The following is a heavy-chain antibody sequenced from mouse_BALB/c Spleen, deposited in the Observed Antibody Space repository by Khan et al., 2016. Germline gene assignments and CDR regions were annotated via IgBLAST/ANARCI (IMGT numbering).Heavy chain of an antibody. Sequence: EVQLQESGGGLVQPGGSLKLSCAASGFDFSRYWMSWVRQAPGKGLEWIGEINPDSSAINYTPSLKDKFIISRDNAKTTLYLQMSKVRTEDTARYYCPRNWDVGFDYGGQGTTLTVSS. J-gene: IGHJ2*01. CDR2: INPDSSAI. CDR1: GFDFSRYW. V-gene: IGHV4-1*02. D-gene: IGHD4-1*01. CDR3: PRNWDVGFDY.